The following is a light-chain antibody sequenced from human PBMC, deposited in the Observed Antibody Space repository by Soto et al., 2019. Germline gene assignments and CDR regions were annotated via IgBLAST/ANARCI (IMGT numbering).Light chain of an antibody. CDR2: EVS. J-gene: IGLJ1*01. V-gene: IGLV2-14*01. CDR1: SSDVGGYNP. CDR3: TSYASINTYV. Sequence: QSALTQPASVSESPGQSVTISCSGTSSDVGGYNPVSWYQQHADKAPKLLIHEVSNRPSGVSHRFSGSKSGNTASLTISGLQAEDEADYYCTSYASINTYVFGTGTKLTVL.